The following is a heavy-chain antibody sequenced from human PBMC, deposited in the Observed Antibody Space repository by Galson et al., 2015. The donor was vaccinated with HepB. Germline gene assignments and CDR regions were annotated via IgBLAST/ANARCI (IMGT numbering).Heavy chain of an antibody. Sequence: SLRLSCAASGIAFSRSDMHWVRQAPGRGLEWVAIISYDGGKKYYAKSVQGRFTISRDNSKSTLFLLMKNMRSEDTAMYYCTRAVREPDSGYFDSWGQGALVTVSS. CDR1: GIAFSRSD. D-gene: IGHD1-14*01. CDR3: TRAVREPDSGYFDS. CDR2: ISYDGGKK. J-gene: IGHJ4*02. V-gene: IGHV3-30-3*01.